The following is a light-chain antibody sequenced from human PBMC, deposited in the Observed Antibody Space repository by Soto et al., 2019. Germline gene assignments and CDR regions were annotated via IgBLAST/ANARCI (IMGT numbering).Light chain of an antibody. V-gene: IGLV2-14*01. CDR3: SSYTSSSTYV. Sequence: QSALTQPASVSGSPGQSITISCTGTSSDVGGYNYVSWYQQHPGKAPKLMIYEVSSRPSGVSNRFSGSKSGNTASLTISGLPAEDGTDYCCSSYTSSSTYVFGSGTKLTVL. J-gene: IGLJ1*01. CDR2: EVS. CDR1: SSDVGGYNY.